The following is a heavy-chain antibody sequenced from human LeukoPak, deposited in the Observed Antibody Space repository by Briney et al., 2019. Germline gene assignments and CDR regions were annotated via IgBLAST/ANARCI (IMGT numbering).Heavy chain of an antibody. CDR2: ISNSGSYI. CDR1: GFTVSSNY. D-gene: IGHD2-2*01. V-gene: IGHV3-21*01. CDR3: ANHLACGSTSCPPFDY. J-gene: IGHJ4*02. Sequence: GGSLRLPCAASGFTVSSNYMSWVRQAPGKGLEWVSSISNSGSYIYYADSVKGRFTISRDNAKNSLYLQMNSLRAEDTAVYYCANHLACGSTSCPPFDYWGQGTLVTVSS.